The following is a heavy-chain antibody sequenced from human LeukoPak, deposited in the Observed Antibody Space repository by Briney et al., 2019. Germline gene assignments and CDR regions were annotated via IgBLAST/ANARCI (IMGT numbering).Heavy chain of an antibody. CDR3: ARARVTTATFDI. Sequence: SETLSLTCTVSGGSISSSSYYWGWIRQPPGKGLEWIGSIYYSGSTYYNPSLKSRVTISVDTSKNQFSLKLSSVTAADTAVYYCARARVTTATFDIWGQGTTVTVSS. V-gene: IGHV4-39*07. CDR2: IYYSGST. J-gene: IGHJ3*02. CDR1: GGSISSSSYY. D-gene: IGHD4-17*01.